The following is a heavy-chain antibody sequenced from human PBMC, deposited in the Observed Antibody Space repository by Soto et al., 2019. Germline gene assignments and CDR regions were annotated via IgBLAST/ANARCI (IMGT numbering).Heavy chain of an antibody. CDR1: GFTFSSYA. Sequence: QVQLVESGGGVVQPGRSLRLSCAASGFTFSSYAMHWVRQAPGKGLEWVAVISYDGSNKYYADSVKGRFTISRDNSKNTLYLQMNSLRAEDTAVYYCARGDTTVVTTVFDYWGQGTLVTVSS. D-gene: IGHD4-17*01. J-gene: IGHJ4*02. CDR3: ARGDTTVVTTVFDY. CDR2: ISYDGSNK. V-gene: IGHV3-30-3*01.